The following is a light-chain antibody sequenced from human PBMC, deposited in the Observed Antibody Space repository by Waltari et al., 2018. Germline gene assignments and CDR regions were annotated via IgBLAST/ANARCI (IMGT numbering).Light chain of an antibody. Sequence: SYELAQPPSVPVSLGQTAKISCSGNILTESYVHWYQQKPGQAPVLVIFLDTERPSGIPERFSGSTSGTTVTLTITGAQAEDEADYYCYSGDDNLDVFGSGTKLTVL. CDR2: LDT. CDR3: YSGDDNLDV. J-gene: IGLJ6*01. CDR1: ILTESY. V-gene: IGLV3-27*01.